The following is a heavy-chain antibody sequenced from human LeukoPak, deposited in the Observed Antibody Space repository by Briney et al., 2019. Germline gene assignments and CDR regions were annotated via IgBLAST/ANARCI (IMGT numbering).Heavy chain of an antibody. CDR1: GFTLSGYT. CDR2: ISTSSTYI. V-gene: IGHV3-21*01. CDR3: AREEAYCNGDCSPA. Sequence: GGSLRLSCAASGFTLSGYTMTWVRQAPGKGLQWVSSISTSSTYIYYADSVKGRFTISRDNAKNSLYLQINSLRAEDTAVYYCAREEAYCNGDCSPAWGQGTLVTVSS. J-gene: IGHJ5*02. D-gene: IGHD2-21*02.